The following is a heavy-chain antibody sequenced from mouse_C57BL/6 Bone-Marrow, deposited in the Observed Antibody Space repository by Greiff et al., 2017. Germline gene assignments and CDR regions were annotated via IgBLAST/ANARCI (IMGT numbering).Heavy chain of an antibody. D-gene: IGHD1-1*01. CDR2: IHPNSGST. J-gene: IGHJ2*01. Sequence: VQLQQPGAELVKPGASVKLSCTASGYTFTSYWMHWVKQRPGQGLEWIGMIHPNSGSTNYNEKFKSKATLTVDKSSSTAYMQLSSLTSEDSAVYYCARRYYGSYCDYWGQGTTLTVSS. CDR3: ARRYYGSYCDY. V-gene: IGHV1-64*01. CDR1: GYTFTSYW.